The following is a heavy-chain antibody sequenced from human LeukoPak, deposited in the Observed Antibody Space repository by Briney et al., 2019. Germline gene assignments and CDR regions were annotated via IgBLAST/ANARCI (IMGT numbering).Heavy chain of an antibody. D-gene: IGHD4-23*01. Sequence: GGSLRLSCAASGFTFSRDAMNWVRQAPGKGLEWVSSISGTGSYIYYTDSVKGRFTISRDNAKNSLCLQMNSLRAEDTAVYYCARLNDYGGNGFDYWGQGTLVTVSS. J-gene: IGHJ4*02. CDR2: ISGTGSYI. CDR3: ARLNDYGGNGFDY. CDR1: GFTFSRDA. V-gene: IGHV3-21*04.